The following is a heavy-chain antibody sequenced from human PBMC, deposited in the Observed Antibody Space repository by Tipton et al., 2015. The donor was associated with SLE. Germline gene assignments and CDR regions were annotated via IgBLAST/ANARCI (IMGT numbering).Heavy chain of an antibody. CDR3: ARDLGEGAFDI. V-gene: IGHV4-39*07. Sequence: TLSLTCTVSDGSIRSSSYYWGWIRQPPGKGLEWIGSVYSGGSTYDNPSLKSRVTKSVDTSKNQFSLKLSSVTAADAAVYYCARDLGEGAFDIWGQGTMVTVSP. CDR2: VYSGGST. D-gene: IGHD3-16*01. J-gene: IGHJ3*02. CDR1: DGSIRSSSYY.